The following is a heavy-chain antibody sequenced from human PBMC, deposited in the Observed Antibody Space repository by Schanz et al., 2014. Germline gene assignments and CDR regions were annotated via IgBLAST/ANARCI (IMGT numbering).Heavy chain of an antibody. CDR3: ARENKDYDSILNKFFHYGLDL. CDR1: GYIFSSYA. J-gene: IGHJ6*02. CDR2: ISPNSGDT. Sequence: QVQLVQSGAEVKKPGASVKVSCKASGYIFSSYAIHWVRQAPGQGLEWMGRISPNSGDTHSAQKFQGRVTRTWDRSISTANMELSRLRSDDTAVYYCARENKDYDSILNKFFHYGLDLWGQGTTVTVSS. D-gene: IGHD3-3*02. V-gene: IGHV1-2*06.